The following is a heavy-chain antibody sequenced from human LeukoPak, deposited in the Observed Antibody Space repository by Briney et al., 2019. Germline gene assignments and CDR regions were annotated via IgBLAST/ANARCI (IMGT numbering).Heavy chain of an antibody. D-gene: IGHD3-9*01. Sequence: GGSLRLSCAASGFIFSSCGMNWVRQAPGKGLEWVSSITASSTAIYSADSVKGRFTISRDNAKNFLYLQMNSLRAEDTAVYYCARTYYDILTGYNPYFDYWGQGILVTVSS. CDR3: ARTYYDILTGYNPYFDY. CDR2: ITASSTAI. V-gene: IGHV3-21*01. J-gene: IGHJ4*02. CDR1: GFIFSSCG.